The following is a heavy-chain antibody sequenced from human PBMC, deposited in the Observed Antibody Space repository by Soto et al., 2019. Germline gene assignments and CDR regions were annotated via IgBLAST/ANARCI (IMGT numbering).Heavy chain of an antibody. D-gene: IGHD5-18*01. V-gene: IGHV3-30*18. CDR1: GFTFSSYG. CDR2: ISYDGSNK. J-gene: IGHJ4*02. CDR3: AKDLYSWDVDY. Sequence: GGSLRLSCAASGFTFSSYGMLWVRQAPGKGLEWVAVISYDGSNKYYADSVKGRFTISRDNSKNTLYLQMNSLRAEDTAVYYCAKDLYSWDVDYWGQGTLVTVSS.